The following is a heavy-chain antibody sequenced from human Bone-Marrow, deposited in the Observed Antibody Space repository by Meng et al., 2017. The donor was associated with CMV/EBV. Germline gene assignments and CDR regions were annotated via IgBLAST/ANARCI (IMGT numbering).Heavy chain of an antibody. CDR3: ARVALTLDV. V-gene: IGHV1-18*01. Sequence: GESLKISCKASGYTFTSYLISWVRQAPGQGLEWMGWISAYNGNTNYAQKLQGRLTMTTDTSTSTAYMELRSLRPDDTAAYYCARVALTLDVWGQGTTVTVSS. CDR2: ISAYNGNT. CDR1: GYTFTSYL. J-gene: IGHJ6*02.